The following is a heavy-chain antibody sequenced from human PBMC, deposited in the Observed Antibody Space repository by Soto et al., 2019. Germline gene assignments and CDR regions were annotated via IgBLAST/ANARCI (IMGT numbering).Heavy chain of an antibody. V-gene: IGHV3-48*03. D-gene: IGHD3-22*01. CDR1: GFTFSSYE. J-gene: IGHJ3*02. CDR3: ARDRAYYYDSSGYPDAFDI. CDR2: ISSSGSTI. Sequence: VGSLRLSCAASGFTFSSYEMNWVRQAPGKGLEWVSYISSSGSTIYYADSVKGRFTISRDNAKNSLYLQMNSLRAEDTAVYYCARDRAYYYDSSGYPDAFDIWGQGTMVTVSS.